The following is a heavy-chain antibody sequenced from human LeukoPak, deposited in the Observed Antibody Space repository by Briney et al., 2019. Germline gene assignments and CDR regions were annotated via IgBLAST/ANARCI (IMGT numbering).Heavy chain of an antibody. CDR1: GGSISSYY. J-gene: IGHJ5*02. Sequence: PSETLSLICTVSGGSISSYYWSWIRQPPGKGLEWIGYIYYSGTTNYNPSPKSRVTISVDTSKNQFSLKLSSVTAADTAVYYCARHDYRNWFDPWGQGTLVTVSS. V-gene: IGHV4-59*08. CDR2: IYYSGTT. D-gene: IGHD4-11*01. CDR3: ARHDYRNWFDP.